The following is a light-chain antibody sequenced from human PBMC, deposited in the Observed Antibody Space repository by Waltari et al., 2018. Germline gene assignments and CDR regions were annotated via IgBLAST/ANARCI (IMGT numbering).Light chain of an antibody. Sequence: QSALTQPASVSGSPGQSITISCTGTSSDVGGYNYVSWYQQHPGEAPQLIIYAVSNLPSGVSTRFSGSKSGNTASLTISGLQAEDEAEYYCSSYTSTSTLVFGGGTMLTVL. CDR1: SSDVGGYNY. V-gene: IGLV2-14*01. J-gene: IGLJ2*01. CDR2: AVS. CDR3: SSYTSTSTLV.